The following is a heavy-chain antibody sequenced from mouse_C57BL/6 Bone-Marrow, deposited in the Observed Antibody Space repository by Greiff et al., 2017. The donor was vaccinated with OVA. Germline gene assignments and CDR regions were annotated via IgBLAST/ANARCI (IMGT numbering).Heavy chain of an antibody. D-gene: IGHD1-1*01. CDR3: SRPYYYGSSSHWYFDV. CDR2: ILPSIGRT. CDR1: DSEVFPIAY. J-gene: IGHJ1*03. V-gene: IGHV15-2*01. Sequence: QVQLQQSGSELRSPGSSVKLSCKDFDSEVFPIAYMSWVRQKPGHGFEWIGGILPSIGRTIYGEKFEDKATLDADTLSNTAYLELNSLTSEDSAFYYCSRPYYYGSSSHWYFDVWGTGTTVTVSS.